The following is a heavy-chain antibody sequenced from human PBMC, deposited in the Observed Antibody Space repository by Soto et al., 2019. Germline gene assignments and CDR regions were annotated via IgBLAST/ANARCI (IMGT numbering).Heavy chain of an antibody. D-gene: IGHD3-9*01. Sequence: EVQLVESGGGLVQPGGSLKLSCAASGFTFSGSAMHWVRQASGKGLEWVGRIRSKANSYATAYAASVKGRFTISRDGSKNTAYLQMNSLKTEDTAVYYCTGPRVDADDAFDIWGQGTMVTVSS. J-gene: IGHJ3*02. CDR3: TGPRVDADDAFDI. CDR2: IRSKANSYAT. V-gene: IGHV3-73*01. CDR1: GFTFSGSA.